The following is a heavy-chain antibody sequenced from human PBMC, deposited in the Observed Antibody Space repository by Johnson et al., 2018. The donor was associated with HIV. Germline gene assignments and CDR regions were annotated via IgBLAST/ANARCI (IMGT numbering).Heavy chain of an antibody. Sequence: QLVESGGGLVQPGGSLRLSCAASGFTFSDYYMSWIRQAPGKGLEWVSYISSSGSTIYYADSVKGRFTISRDNAKKTLYLQMDNLRTEDTAVYYCAKAVGGYAFDIWGQGTMVTVSS. D-gene: IGHD1-26*01. J-gene: IGHJ3*02. V-gene: IGHV3-11*04. CDR3: AKAVGGYAFDI. CDR2: ISSSGSTI. CDR1: GFTFSDYY.